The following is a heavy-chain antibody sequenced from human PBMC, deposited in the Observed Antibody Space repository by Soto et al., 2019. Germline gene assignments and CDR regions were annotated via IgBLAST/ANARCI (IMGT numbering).Heavy chain of an antibody. CDR3: ARYCSSTSCQFDY. CDR2: ISSSGSTI. D-gene: IGHD2-2*01. Sequence: PGGSLRLSCAASGFTFSEYYMSWIRQAPGKGLEWVSYISSSGSTIYYADSVKGRFTISRDNAKNSLYLQMNSLRAEDTAVYYCARYCSSTSCQFDYRGQGTLVTVSS. CDR1: GFTFSEYY. V-gene: IGHV3-11*01. J-gene: IGHJ4*02.